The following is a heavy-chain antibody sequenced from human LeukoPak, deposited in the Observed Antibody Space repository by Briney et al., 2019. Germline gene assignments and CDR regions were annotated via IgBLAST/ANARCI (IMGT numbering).Heavy chain of an antibody. CDR1: GFTFSSYG. CDR3: AGHLTYYYDSSGYYI. J-gene: IGHJ4*02. CDR2: IWYDGSNK. V-gene: IGHV3-33*01. D-gene: IGHD3-22*01. Sequence: GGSLRLSCAASGFTFSSYGMHWVRQAPGKGLEWVAVIWYDGSNKYYADSVKGRFTISRDNSKNTLYLQMNSLRAEDTAVYYCAGHLTYYYDSSGYYIWGQGTLVTVSS.